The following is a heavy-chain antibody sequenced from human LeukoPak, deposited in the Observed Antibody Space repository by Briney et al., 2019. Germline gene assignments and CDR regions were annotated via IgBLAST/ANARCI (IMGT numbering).Heavy chain of an antibody. CDR3: AGDSSGIFDY. CDR1: RFTFSSYA. J-gene: IGHJ4*02. Sequence: GGSLRLSCAASRFTFSSYAMSWVRQAPGKGLEWVSAISGSGGSTYYADSVKGRFTISRDNSKNTLYLQMNSLRAEDTAVYYCAGDSSGIFDYWGQGTLVTVSS. V-gene: IGHV3-23*01. CDR2: ISGSGGST. D-gene: IGHD3-22*01.